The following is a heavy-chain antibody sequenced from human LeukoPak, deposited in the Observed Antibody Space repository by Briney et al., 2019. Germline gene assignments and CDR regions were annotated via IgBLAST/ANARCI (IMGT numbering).Heavy chain of an antibody. CDR1: GFTFSSYG. CDR2: ISYDGSNK. CDR3: VTYSLAVAGADH. J-gene: IGHJ5*02. V-gene: IGHV3-30*03. D-gene: IGHD6-19*01. Sequence: GGSLRLSCAASGFTFSSYGMHWVRQAPGKGLEWVAVISYDGSNKYYADSVKGRFTISRDNSKNSLYLQMNSLRAEDTAVYYCVTYSLAVAGADHWGQGTLVTVSS.